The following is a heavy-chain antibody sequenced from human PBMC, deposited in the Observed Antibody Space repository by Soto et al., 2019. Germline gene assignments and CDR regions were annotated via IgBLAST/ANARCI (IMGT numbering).Heavy chain of an antibody. CDR1: GFTFSTYA. CDR2: ISASGDNS. V-gene: IGHV3-23*01. J-gene: IGHJ4*02. D-gene: IGHD3-3*01. Sequence: EVQLLESGGGLVQPGGSLRLSCAASGFTFSTYAMSWVRQAPGKGLEWVVGISASGDNSYYADSVKGRFTISRDNFKGTLYLQMYNLRAEDTAVYYCADGGEWSFNFVYWGQGTLVTFSS. CDR3: ADGGEWSFNFVY.